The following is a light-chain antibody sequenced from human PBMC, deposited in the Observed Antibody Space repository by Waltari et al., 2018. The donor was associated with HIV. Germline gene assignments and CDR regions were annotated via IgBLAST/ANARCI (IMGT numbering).Light chain of an antibody. CDR2: AVS. Sequence: QSALTQPASVSGSPGQSITISCTGTSSDVGGYNYVSWYQQHPGKAPKLMIYAVSNRPSGVSNRFSGSKSGNTASPTISGLQAEDEADYYCSSYTSSRSYVFGTGTRVTV. CDR3: SSYTSSRSYV. CDR1: SSDVGGYNY. V-gene: IGLV2-14*03. J-gene: IGLJ1*01.